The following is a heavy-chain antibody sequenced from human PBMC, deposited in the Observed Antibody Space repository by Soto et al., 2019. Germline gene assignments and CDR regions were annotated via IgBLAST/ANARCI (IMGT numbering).Heavy chain of an antibody. V-gene: IGHV4-31*03. Sequence: QVQLQESGPGLVKPSQTLSLTCTVSGGSISSGGYYWSWIRQHPGKGLEWIGYIYYSGSTYYNPSLKSRVTISVDTSKNQFSLKLSSVTAADTAVYYCARAFYVWGSYRSPPFDYWGQGTLVTVSS. D-gene: IGHD3-16*02. CDR1: GGSISSGGYY. CDR2: IYYSGST. J-gene: IGHJ4*02. CDR3: ARAFYVWGSYRSPPFDY.